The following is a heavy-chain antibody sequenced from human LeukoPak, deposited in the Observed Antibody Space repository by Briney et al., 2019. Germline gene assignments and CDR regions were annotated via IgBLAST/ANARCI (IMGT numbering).Heavy chain of an antibody. CDR2: IYYSGST. CDR3: ARAENYDSEA. D-gene: IGHD3-3*01. Sequence: PSETLSLTCTVSGGSISSYYWSWIRQPPGKGLEWIGYIYYSGSTNYNPSLKSRVTISVDTSKNQFSLKLSSVTAADTAVYYCARAENYDSEAWGQGTLVTVSS. J-gene: IGHJ5*02. V-gene: IGHV4-59*01. CDR1: GGSISSYY.